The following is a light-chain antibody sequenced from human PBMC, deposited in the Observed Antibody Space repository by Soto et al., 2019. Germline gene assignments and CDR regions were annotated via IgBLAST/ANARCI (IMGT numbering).Light chain of an antibody. Sequence: QSALTQPASVSGSPGQSNTISCNGTSSDVGDWNYVCWYQKHPDKAPKLLIFDVSNRPSGVSSRFAGSKSGNTASLTISGLQVEDEADYFCSSYTTKSTVVFGGGTKLTVL. CDR1: SSDVGDWNY. CDR2: DVS. CDR3: SSYTTKSTVV. V-gene: IGLV2-14*03. J-gene: IGLJ2*01.